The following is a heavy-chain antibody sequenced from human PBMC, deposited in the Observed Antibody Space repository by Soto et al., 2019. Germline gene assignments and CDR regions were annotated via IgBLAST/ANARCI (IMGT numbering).Heavy chain of an antibody. J-gene: IGHJ4*02. Sequence: GGSLRLSCAASGFTFSSYAMHWVRQAPGKGLEWVAVISYDGSNKYYADSVKGRFTISRDNSKNTLYQQMNSLRAEDTAVYYCAREGIGSSSSYFDYWGQGTLVTVSS. CDR1: GFTFSSYA. V-gene: IGHV3-30*04. D-gene: IGHD6-6*01. CDR2: ISYDGSNK. CDR3: AREGIGSSSSYFDY.